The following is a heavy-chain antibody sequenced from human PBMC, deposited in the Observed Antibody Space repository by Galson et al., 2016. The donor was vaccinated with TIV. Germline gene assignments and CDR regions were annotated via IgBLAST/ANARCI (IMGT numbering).Heavy chain of an antibody. Sequence: CAISGDSVSSNSAAWNWIRQSPSRGLEWLGRTYCRSRGYYDYAVSVKSRITIESDTSKNQFSPQLNSVTSADTAVYYCARAAGRNGATCHATCESFDFWGQGTKVTVSS. CDR1: GDSVSSNSAA. CDR2: TYCRSRGYY. V-gene: IGHV6-1*01. CDR3: ARAAGRNGATCHATCESFDF. D-gene: IGHD3-10*01. J-gene: IGHJ3*01.